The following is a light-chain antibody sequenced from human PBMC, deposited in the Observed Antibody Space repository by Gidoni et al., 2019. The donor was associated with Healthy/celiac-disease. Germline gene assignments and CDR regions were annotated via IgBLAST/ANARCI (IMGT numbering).Light chain of an antibody. J-gene: IGKJ1*01. CDR1: QSVSSD. Sequence: EIVLTQSPATLSLSPGERATLSCRASQSVSSDLAWYQQKPGQAPRLLIYDASNRATGIPARFSGSGSGTDFTITISSLEPEDFAVYYCQQRSNWPPKFGQGTKVEIK. CDR2: DAS. V-gene: IGKV3-11*01. CDR3: QQRSNWPPK.